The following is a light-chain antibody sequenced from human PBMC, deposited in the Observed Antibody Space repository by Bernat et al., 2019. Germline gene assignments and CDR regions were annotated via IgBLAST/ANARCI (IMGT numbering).Light chain of an antibody. CDR3: QQYDRYPLT. CDR1: QDISKY. Sequence: DIQMTQSPSSLSASVGDRVTITCRATQDISKYLAWFQQKPCKAPKSLIYGASTLYSGVPSRFSGSGSGTDFTLTISSLQPEDLGTYYCQQYDRYPLTFGGGTKVEVK. J-gene: IGKJ4*01. CDR2: GAS. V-gene: IGKV1-16*01.